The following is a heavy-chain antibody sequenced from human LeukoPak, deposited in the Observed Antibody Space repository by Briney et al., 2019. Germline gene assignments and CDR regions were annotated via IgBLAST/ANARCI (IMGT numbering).Heavy chain of an antibody. V-gene: IGHV4-30-4*08. CDR2: NYYSGAN. CDR1: ADSISNGDYY. Sequence: SETLSLTCSVSADSISNGDYYWSWIRQHPEKGLECIGHNYYSGANYYNPSPKSRLTISVDTPKSQFSLQLSTMTAADTAMYYCARLTRSSGGYPYVFDGWGQGIMVTVSS. J-gene: IGHJ3*01. D-gene: IGHD2-15*01. CDR3: ARLTRSSGGYPYVFDG.